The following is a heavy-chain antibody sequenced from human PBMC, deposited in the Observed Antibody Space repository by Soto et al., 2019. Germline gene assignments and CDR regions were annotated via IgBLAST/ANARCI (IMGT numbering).Heavy chain of an antibody. CDR1: GFTFSSYW. CDR2: INSDGSRT. D-gene: IGHD5-12*01. J-gene: IGHJ4*02. CDR3: ARVSTGGYDFSLDDY. Sequence: EVQLVESGGGLVQPGGSLRLSCAASGFTFSSYWMHWVRQGLGKGLVWVSRINSDGSRTTYADSVKGRFTISRDNAGNTVYLQMNSLRAEDTAVYYCARVSTGGYDFSLDDYWIQGTLVTGSS. V-gene: IGHV3-74*01.